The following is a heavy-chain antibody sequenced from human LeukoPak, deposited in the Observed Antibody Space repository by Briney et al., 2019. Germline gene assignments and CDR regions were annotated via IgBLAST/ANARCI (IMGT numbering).Heavy chain of an antibody. J-gene: IGHJ6*03. CDR2: INPNSGGT. D-gene: IGHD3-22*01. V-gene: IGHV1-2*02. CDR1: GYTFTGYY. CDR3: ARGGSGSSGYYYYYYYMDV. Sequence: ASVKVSCKASGYTFTGYYMHWVRQAPGQGLEWMGWINPNSGGTNYAQKFQGRVTITRNTSISTAYMELSSLRSEDTAVYYCARGGSGSSGYYYYYYYMDVWGKGTTVTVSS.